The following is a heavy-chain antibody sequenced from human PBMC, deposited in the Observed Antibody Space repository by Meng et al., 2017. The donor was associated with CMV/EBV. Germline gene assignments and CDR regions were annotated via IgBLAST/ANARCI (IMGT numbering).Heavy chain of an antibody. J-gene: IGHJ6*02. CDR1: GFTFSSYA. V-gene: IGHV3-30-3*01. CDR3: ARDLSGQLVPATLNYYYYYGMDV. Sequence: GESLKISCAASGFTFSSYAMHRVRQAPGKGPEWVAVISYDGSNKYYADSVKGRFTISRDNSKNTLYLQMNSLRAEDTAVYYCARDLSGQLVPATLNYYYYYGMDVWGQGTTVTVSS. D-gene: IGHD6-6*01. CDR2: ISYDGSNK.